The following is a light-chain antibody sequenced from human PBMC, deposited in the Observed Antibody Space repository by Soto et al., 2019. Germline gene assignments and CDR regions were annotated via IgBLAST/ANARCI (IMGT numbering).Light chain of an antibody. V-gene: IGLV1-47*01. CDR3: AAWDDSLSGVV. CDR2: RNN. J-gene: IGLJ2*01. Sequence: QSVLTQPPSASGTPGQRVTISCSGSSSHIGSNYVYWYQQLPGTAPKLLIYRNNQRPSGVPDRFSGSKSGTSASLAISGLRSEDEEDYYCAAWDDSLSGVVFGGGTKLTGL. CDR1: SSHIGSNY.